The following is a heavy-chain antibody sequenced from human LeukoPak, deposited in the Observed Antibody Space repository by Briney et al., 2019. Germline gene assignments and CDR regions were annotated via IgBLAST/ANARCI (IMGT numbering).Heavy chain of an antibody. Sequence: GESLQISCKGSGYSFTSYWIGWVRQMPGKGLEWMGIIYPGDSDTRYRPSFQGQVTISANKSISTAYLQWSSLKASDTAMYYCARRGSGGSWPGEVRFDPWGQGTLVTVSS. J-gene: IGHJ5*02. D-gene: IGHD2-15*01. CDR2: IYPGDSDT. V-gene: IGHV5-51*01. CDR3: ARRGSGGSWPGEVRFDP. CDR1: GYSFTSYW.